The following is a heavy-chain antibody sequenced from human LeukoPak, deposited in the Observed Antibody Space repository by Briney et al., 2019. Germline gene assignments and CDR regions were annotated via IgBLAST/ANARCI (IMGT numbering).Heavy chain of an antibody. Sequence: XVXQAPGQXVEWMGIINPSGGSTSYAQKFQGRVTMTRDTSTSTVYMELSSLRSEDTAVYYCARDLGLRGVTNWFDPWGQGTLVTISS. CDR3: ARDLGLRGVTNWFDP. D-gene: IGHD3-10*01. J-gene: IGHJ5*02. CDR2: INPSGGST. V-gene: IGHV1-46*01.